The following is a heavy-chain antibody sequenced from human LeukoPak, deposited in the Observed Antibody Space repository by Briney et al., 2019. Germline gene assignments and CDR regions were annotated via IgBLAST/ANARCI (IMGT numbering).Heavy chain of an antibody. J-gene: IGHJ5*02. V-gene: IGHV1-18*01. CDR2: ISAYNGNT. D-gene: IGHD4-11*01. CDR1: GYTFTSYG. CDR3: ARDYGRDSNYWFDP. Sequence: ASVKVSCKASGYTFTSYGISWVRQAPGQGLGWMGWISAYNGNTNYAQKLQGRVTMTTDTSTSTAYMELRSLRSDDTAVYYCARDYGRDSNYWFDPWGRGTLVTVSS.